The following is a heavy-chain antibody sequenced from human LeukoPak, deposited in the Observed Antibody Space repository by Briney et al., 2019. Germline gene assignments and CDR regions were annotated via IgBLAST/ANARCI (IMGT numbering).Heavy chain of an antibody. CDR2: IYYSGST. CDR1: GGSLSSYY. CDR3: AGLVITDAFDI. D-gene: IGHD3-22*01. V-gene: IGHV4-59*01. Sequence: SETLSLTCTVSGGSLSSYYWSWIRQPPGKGLEWVGYIYYSGSTNYNPSLKSRVTISVDTSKNQFSLKLSSVTAADTAVYYCAGLVITDAFDIWGQGTMVTVSS. J-gene: IGHJ3*02.